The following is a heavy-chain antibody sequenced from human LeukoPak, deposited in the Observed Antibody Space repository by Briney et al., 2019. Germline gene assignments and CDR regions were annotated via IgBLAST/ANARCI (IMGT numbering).Heavy chain of an antibody. J-gene: IGHJ6*03. D-gene: IGHD3-22*01. V-gene: IGHV3-20*04. CDR3: ARAPIYYDSSGPYYYYMDV. CDR2: INWNGGST. Sequence: GGSLRLSCTASGFTFDDYGMNWVRQAPGTGLEWVSGINWNGGSTGYADSVKGRFTISRDNAKTSLYLQMNSLRAEDTALYYCARAPIYYDSSGPYYYYMDVWAKGTTVTVSS. CDR1: GFTFDDYG.